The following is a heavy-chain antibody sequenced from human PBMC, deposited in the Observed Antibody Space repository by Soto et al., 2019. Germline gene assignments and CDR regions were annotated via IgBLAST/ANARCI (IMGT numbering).Heavy chain of an antibody. J-gene: IGHJ4*02. CDR2: IYYSGST. V-gene: IGHV4-59*02. Sequence: SETPSLTCTVSGGSVSSYYWSWIRQPPGKGLEWIGYIYYSGSTNYNPSLKSRVTLSVDTSKNQFSLKLSSVTAADTAVYYCARSPRTTVTTFDYWGQGTLVTVSS. CDR3: ARSPRTTVTTFDY. D-gene: IGHD4-17*01. CDR1: GGSVSSYY.